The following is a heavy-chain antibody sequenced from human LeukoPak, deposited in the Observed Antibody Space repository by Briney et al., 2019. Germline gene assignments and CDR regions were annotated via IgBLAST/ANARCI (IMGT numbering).Heavy chain of an antibody. CDR3: ARRPRGVIIKTWFGS. CDR1: GGSFSGYY. V-gene: IGHV4-34*01. Sequence: SETLSLTCAVYGGSFSGYYCSWIRQPPGKGLEWIGEISHSGSANYNPSLKSRVTILLDTSKNQFSLNLSSVTAADTAVYYCARRPRGVIIKTWFGSWGQGTLVTVSS. CDR2: ISHSGSA. J-gene: IGHJ5*01. D-gene: IGHD3-10*01.